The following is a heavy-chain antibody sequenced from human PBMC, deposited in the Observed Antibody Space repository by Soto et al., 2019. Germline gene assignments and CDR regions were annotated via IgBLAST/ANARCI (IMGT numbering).Heavy chain of an antibody. V-gene: IGHV3-30-3*01. CDR3: ARDGSGSYYAPYGMDV. D-gene: IGHD3-10*01. Sequence: QVQLVESGGGVVQPGRSLRLSCAASGFTFSSYAMHWVRQAPGKGLEWVAVISYDGSNKYYADSVKGRFTISRDNSKNTLYLQMNSLRAEDTAVYYCARDGSGSYYAPYGMDVWGQGTTVTVSS. CDR1: GFTFSSYA. CDR2: ISYDGSNK. J-gene: IGHJ6*02.